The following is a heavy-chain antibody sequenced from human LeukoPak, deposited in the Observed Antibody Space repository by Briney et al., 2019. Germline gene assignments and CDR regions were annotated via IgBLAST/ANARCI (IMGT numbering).Heavy chain of an antibody. J-gene: IGHJ6*03. Sequence: GGSLRLSCAASAFTFSSYCMNWVRQAPGGGREWVSYISSSGTIDYAVSVKARFTNSRSNAKNSLQLQMPSLRAEDTAVYYCARALDSVVVPAALYSYMDVWGKGSTVT. CDR1: AFTFSSYC. CDR2: ISSSGTI. CDR3: ARALDSVVVPAALYSYMDV. V-gene: IGHV3-48*01. D-gene: IGHD2-2*01.